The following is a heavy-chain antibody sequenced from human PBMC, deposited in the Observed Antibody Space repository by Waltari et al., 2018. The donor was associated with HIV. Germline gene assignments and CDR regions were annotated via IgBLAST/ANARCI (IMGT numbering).Heavy chain of an antibody. CDR2: TYYRSKWYN. CDR1: GASFSSNLPA. V-gene: IGHV6-1*01. Sequence: QVQLQPSGPGLVKPSHTLPLTCAISGASFSSNLPAWNGIRQSPSRGLEWLGRTYYRSKWYNDYAVTMKSRITINPDTSKNQFSLQLNSVTPEDTAVYYCARDLIAARPFDYWGQGTLVTVSS. D-gene: IGHD6-6*01. J-gene: IGHJ4*02. CDR3: ARDLIAARPFDY.